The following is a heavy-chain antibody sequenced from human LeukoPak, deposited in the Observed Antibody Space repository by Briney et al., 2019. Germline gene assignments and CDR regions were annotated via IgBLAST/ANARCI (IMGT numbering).Heavy chain of an antibody. D-gene: IGHD4-17*01. J-gene: IGHJ5*02. CDR1: GGSISSYY. V-gene: IGHV4-59*01. Sequence: SETMSLTCTVSGGSISSYYWSWIRQPPGKGLEWIGYIYYSGSTNYNPSLKSRVTISVDTSKNQFSLKLSSVTAADTAVYYCARSGTVTPYNWFDPWGQGTLVTVSS. CDR2: IYYSGST. CDR3: ARSGTVTPYNWFDP.